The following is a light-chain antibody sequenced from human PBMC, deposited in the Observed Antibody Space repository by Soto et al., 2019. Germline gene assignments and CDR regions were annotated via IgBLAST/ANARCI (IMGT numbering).Light chain of an antibody. V-gene: IGLV2-14*03. CDR3: RSYTTASTFV. CDR2: EVF. CDR1: SSDVGGYDY. Sequence: QSAPTQPASVSGSPGQSITISCTGTSSDVGGYDYVSWYQQHPGKVPKLMIYEVFRRPSGISDRFSGSKSGNTASLTISGLQAEDEADYYCRSYTTASTFVFGGGTKLTVL. J-gene: IGLJ2*01.